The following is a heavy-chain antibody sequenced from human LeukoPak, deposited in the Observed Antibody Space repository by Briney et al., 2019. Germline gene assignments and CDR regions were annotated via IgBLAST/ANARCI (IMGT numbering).Heavy chain of an antibody. V-gene: IGHV1-69*13. CDR2: IIPIFGTA. J-gene: IGHJ5*02. CDR3: ARAPGVPASNWFDP. CDR1: GGTFSSYA. Sequence: ASVKVPCKASGGTFSSYAISWVRQAPGQGLEWMGGIIPIFGTANYAQKFQGRVTITADESTSTAYMELSSLRSEDTAVYYCARAPGVPASNWFDPWGQGTLVTVSS. D-gene: IGHD2-2*01.